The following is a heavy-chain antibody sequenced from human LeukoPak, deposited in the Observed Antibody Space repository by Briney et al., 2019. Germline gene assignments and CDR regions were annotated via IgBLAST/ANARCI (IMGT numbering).Heavy chain of an antibody. D-gene: IGHD1-26*01. J-gene: IGHJ4*02. CDR2: IYYSGST. Sequence: ASETLSLTCTVSGGSISSYYWSWNRQPPGKGLEWIGYIYYSGSTNYNPSLKSRVTISVDTSKNQFSLKLSSVTAADTAVYYCARGGSYYDYWGQGTLVTVSS. CDR1: GGSISSYY. V-gene: IGHV4-59*01. CDR3: ARGGSYYDY.